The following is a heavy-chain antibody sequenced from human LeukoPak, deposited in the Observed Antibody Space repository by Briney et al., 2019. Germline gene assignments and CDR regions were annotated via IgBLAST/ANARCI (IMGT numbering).Heavy chain of an antibody. D-gene: IGHD4-17*01. CDR1: GGSISSGGYS. CDR3: AGDYGDYYFDY. Sequence: PSQTLSLTCAVSGGSISSGGYSWSWIRQPPGKGLEWIGYIYHSGSTYYNPSLKSRVTISVDTSKNQFPLKLSSVTAADTAVYFCAGDYGDYYFDYWGQGTLVTVSS. J-gene: IGHJ4*02. CDR2: IYHSGST. V-gene: IGHV4-30-2*01.